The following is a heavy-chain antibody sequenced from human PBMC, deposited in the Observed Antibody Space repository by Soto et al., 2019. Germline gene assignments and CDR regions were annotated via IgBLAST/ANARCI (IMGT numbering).Heavy chain of an antibody. J-gene: IGHJ4*02. D-gene: IGHD1-7*01. CDR1: GFTFSSYD. Sequence: SLRLSCVASGFTFSSYDMHWVRQAPGKGLEYVSSISSNGGTTYYGNSVKGRFTISRDNSKNTLYLQMGSLRAEDMAVYYCVRRASGNYDYWGQGTLVTVSS. V-gene: IGHV3-64*01. CDR3: VRRASGNYDY. CDR2: ISSNGGTT.